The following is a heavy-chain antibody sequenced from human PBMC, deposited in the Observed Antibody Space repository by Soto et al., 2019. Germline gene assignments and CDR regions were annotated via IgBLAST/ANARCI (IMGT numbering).Heavy chain of an antibody. V-gene: IGHV3-23*01. CDR1: GFTFSTCG. D-gene: IGHD3-16*01. CDR3: GKNWGSGQYYYVDV. CDR2: IRDGVTTS. Sequence: PGGSLRLSCAASGFTFSTCGMSWVRQAPGKGLEWVSSIRDGVTTSYYADSVKGRFTISRDSSKDTLYLQMNSLRADDTAVYYCGKNWGSGQYYYVDVWGKGTTVTVSS. J-gene: IGHJ6*03.